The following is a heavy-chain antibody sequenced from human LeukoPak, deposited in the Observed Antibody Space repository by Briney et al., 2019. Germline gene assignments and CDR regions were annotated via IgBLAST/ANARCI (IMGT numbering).Heavy chain of an antibody. J-gene: IGHJ6*02. CDR1: GGTFSSYA. V-gene: IGHV1-69*13. Sequence: ASVKVSCKASGGTFSSYAISWVRQAPGQGLEWMGGIIPIFGTANYAQKFQGRVTITADESTSTAYMELSSLRSEDTAVYHCARDLVPAGDYYYYGMDAWGQGTTVTVS. D-gene: IGHD2-2*01. CDR2: IIPIFGTA. CDR3: ARDLVPAGDYYYYGMDA.